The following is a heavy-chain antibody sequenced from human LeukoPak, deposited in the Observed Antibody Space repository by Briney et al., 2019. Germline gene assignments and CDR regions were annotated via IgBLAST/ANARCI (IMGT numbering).Heavy chain of an antibody. CDR3: GRASSSGGMDV. Sequence: GASVKVSCKASGYTLTAYGISWVRQAPGQGLQWMGWISTSNGNTNYAQELKDKVTMTIDTSTSTAFMELRSLRSDDTAVYYCGRASSSGGMDVWGQGTKVTVSS. CDR2: ISTSNGNT. D-gene: IGHD3-10*01. CDR1: GYTLTAYG. J-gene: IGHJ6*02. V-gene: IGHV1-18*01.